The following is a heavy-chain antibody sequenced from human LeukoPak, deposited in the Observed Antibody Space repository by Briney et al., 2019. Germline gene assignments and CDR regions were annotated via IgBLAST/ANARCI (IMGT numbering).Heavy chain of an antibody. J-gene: IGHJ4*02. D-gene: IGHD5-18*01. V-gene: IGHV3-23*01. CDR1: GFTFSSYA. CDR3: ARDRGYQPDY. Sequence: GGSLRLSCAASGFTFSSYAMSWVRQAPGKGLEWVSAISGSGGSTYYADSVKGRFTISRDNAKNTLCLQMNSLRAEDTAVYYCARDRGYQPDYWGQGTLVTVSS. CDR2: ISGSGGST.